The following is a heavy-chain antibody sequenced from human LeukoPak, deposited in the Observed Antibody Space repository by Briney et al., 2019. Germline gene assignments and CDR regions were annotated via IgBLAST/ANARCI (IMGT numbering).Heavy chain of an antibody. CDR3: ASFNSGSYYRDDAFDI. J-gene: IGHJ3*02. CDR1: GFTFDDYG. Sequence: GGSLRLSCAASGFTFDDYGMSWVRQAPGKGLEWVSGINWNGGSTGYADSVKGRFTISRDNAKNSLYLQMNSLRAEDTALYYCASFNSGSYYRDDAFDIWGQGTMVTVSS. CDR2: INWNGGST. V-gene: IGHV3-20*04. D-gene: IGHD1-26*01.